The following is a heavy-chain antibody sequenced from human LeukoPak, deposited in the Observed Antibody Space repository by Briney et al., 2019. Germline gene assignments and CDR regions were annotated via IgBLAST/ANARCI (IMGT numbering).Heavy chain of an antibody. CDR3: ARSFDNAVAGAGAFDI. CDR2: IYYSGST. J-gene: IGHJ3*02. CDR1: GGSISSYY. D-gene: IGHD6-19*01. Sequence: PSETLSLTCTVSGGSISSYYWSWIRQPPGKGLEWIGYIYYSGSTNYNPSLKSRVTISVDTSKNQFSLKLSSVTAADTAVYYCARSFDNAVAGAGAFDIWGQGTMVTVSS. V-gene: IGHV4-59*01.